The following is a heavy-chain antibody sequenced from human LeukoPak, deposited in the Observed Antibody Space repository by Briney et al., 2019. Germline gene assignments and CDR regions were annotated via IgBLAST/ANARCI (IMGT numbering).Heavy chain of an antibody. CDR3: ANDIVVVPAAIGGPDY. CDR2: ISYDGSNK. J-gene: IGHJ4*02. D-gene: IGHD2-2*02. Sequence: GGSLRLSCAASGFTFSSYAMHWVRQAPGKGLEWVAVISYDGSNKYYADSVKGRFTISRDNSKNTLYLQMNSLRAEDTAVYYCANDIVVVPAAIGGPDYWGQGTLVTVSS. V-gene: IGHV3-30-3*02. CDR1: GFTFSSYA.